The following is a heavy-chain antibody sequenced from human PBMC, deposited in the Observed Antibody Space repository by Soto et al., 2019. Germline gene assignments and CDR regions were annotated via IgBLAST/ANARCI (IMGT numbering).Heavy chain of an antibody. CDR1: GYTFTSYG. D-gene: IGHD5-12*01. CDR3: ARVRSGYSLNWFDH. Sequence: XSVKVSCKASGYTFTSYGISWVRQAPGQGLEWMGWISAYNGNTNYAQKLQGRVTMTTDTSTSTAYMELRSLRSDDTAVYYCARVRSGYSLNWFDHWGQGTLVTVSS. J-gene: IGHJ5*02. V-gene: IGHV1-18*01. CDR2: ISAYNGNT.